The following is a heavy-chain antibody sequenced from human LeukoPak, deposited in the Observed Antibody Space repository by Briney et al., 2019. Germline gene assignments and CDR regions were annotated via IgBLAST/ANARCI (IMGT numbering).Heavy chain of an antibody. CDR1: GGSISSYY. J-gene: IGHJ4*02. D-gene: IGHD3-3*01. CDR2: INHSGST. Sequence: SETLSLTCTVSGGSISSYYWSWIRQPPGKGLEWIGEINHSGSTNYNPSLKSRVTISVDTSKNQFSLQLSSVTAADTAVYYCARQNEYRDFWSGYSYYFDYWGQGTLVTVSS. CDR3: ARQNEYRDFWSGYSYYFDY. V-gene: IGHV4-34*01.